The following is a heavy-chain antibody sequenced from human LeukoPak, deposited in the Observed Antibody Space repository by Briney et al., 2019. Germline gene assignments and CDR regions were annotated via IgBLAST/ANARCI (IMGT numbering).Heavy chain of an antibody. D-gene: IGHD6-19*01. CDR2: IFSSGGA. CDR3: ARVATPDVSSPLDF. Sequence: SETLSLTCAVSGGSISGFFWTWIRQPAGQGPQYIGRIFSSGGANYNPSLQGRVALSVDTSRNLFSLTLTSVTAADTAVYFCARVATPDVSSPLDFWGQGTLVTVPS. CDR1: GGSISGFF. V-gene: IGHV4-4*07. J-gene: IGHJ4*02.